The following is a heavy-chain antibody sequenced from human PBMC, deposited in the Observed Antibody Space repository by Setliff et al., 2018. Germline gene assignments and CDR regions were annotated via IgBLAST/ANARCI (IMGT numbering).Heavy chain of an antibody. CDR3: AKVLDTTGYYYFDF. CDR1: GFTFRDYY. D-gene: IGHD3-22*01. Sequence: PGGSLRLSCAASGFTFRDYYMSWIRQAPGKGLEWLSYLSPSGGLVYYADSVRGRFTISRDGSKSTLYLDMSSLRSEDTAVYYCAKVLDTTGYYYFDFWGQGTLVTVSS. V-gene: IGHV3-11*04. J-gene: IGHJ4*02. CDR2: LSPSGGLV.